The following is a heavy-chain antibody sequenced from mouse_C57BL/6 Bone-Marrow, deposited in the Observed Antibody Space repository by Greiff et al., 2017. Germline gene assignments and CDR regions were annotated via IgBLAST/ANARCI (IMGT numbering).Heavy chain of an antibody. D-gene: IGHD4-1*01. V-gene: IGHV14-4*01. CDR3: TTNWEGDY. CDR2: IDPENGDT. Sequence: VQLQQSGAELVRPGASVTLSCTASGFNIKDDYMHWVKQRPEQGLAWIGWIDPENGDTEYASKFQGKATITADTSSNTAYLQLSSMTSEDTAVYCCTTNWEGDYWGQGTTLTVSS. J-gene: IGHJ2*01. CDR1: GFNIKDDY.